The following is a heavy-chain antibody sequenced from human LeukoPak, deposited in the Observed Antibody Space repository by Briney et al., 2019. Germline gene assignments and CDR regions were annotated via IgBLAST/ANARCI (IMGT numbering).Heavy chain of an antibody. V-gene: IGHV4-61*02. Sequence: SQTLSLTCTVSGGSISSGSYYWSWIRQPAGKGLEWIGRIYTSGSANYNPSLKSRVTLSVDTSKKQLSLALNSVTAADTAVFYCATEPTRTPYYYMDVWGTGTTVIVSS. CDR1: GGSISSGSYY. D-gene: IGHD1-1*01. J-gene: IGHJ6*03. CDR2: IYTSGSA. CDR3: ATEPTRTPYYYMDV.